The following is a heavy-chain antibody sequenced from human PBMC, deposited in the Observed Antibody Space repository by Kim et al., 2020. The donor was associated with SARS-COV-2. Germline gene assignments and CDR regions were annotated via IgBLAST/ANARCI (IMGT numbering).Heavy chain of an antibody. D-gene: IGHD2-21*01. V-gene: IGHV3-23*01. CDR3: MKGGWGSIWDH. Sequence: GGSLRLSCTTSGFTFTGYAMSWVRQAPGKGLGWVSSIDGSDGTTYYVDSVKGRFTISRDNSKNTLYLQMSTLRADDTAVYYCMKGGWGSIWDHWGQGTLVTVSS. CDR2: IDGSDGTT. J-gene: IGHJ4*02. CDR1: GFTFTGYA.